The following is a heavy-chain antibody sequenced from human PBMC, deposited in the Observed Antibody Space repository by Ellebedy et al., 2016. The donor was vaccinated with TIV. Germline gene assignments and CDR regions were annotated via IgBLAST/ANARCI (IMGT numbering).Heavy chain of an antibody. V-gene: IGHV3-11*01. CDR2: ISSSGSTI. CDR3: AKEGSRPTQYYYDSSGYRY. CDR1: GFTFSDYY. J-gene: IGHJ4*02. D-gene: IGHD3-22*01. Sequence: GGSLRLSXAASGFTFSDYYMSWIRQAPGKGLEWVSYISSSGSTIYYADSVKGRFTISRDNAKNSLYLQMNSLRAEDTAVYYCAKEGSRPTQYYYDSSGYRYWGQGTLVTVSS.